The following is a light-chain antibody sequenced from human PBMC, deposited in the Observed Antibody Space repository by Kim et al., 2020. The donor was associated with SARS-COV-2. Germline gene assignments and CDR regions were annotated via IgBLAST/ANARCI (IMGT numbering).Light chain of an antibody. J-gene: IGKJ4*01. V-gene: IGKV3-15*01. CDR1: QSINTN. CDR2: GAS. CDR3: QQLHNWPLT. Sequence: VSPGERAPLSCRASQSINTNLAWHQQKPGQAPRLLIYGASARAIDIPGRFSGRGSGTEFNLTINSLQSEDCAVYYCQQLHNWPLTFGGGTKVDIK.